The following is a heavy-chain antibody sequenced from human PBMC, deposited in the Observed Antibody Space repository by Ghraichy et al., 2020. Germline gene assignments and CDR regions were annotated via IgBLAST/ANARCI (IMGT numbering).Heavy chain of an antibody. Sequence: SETLSLTCTVSGGSISSYYWSWIRQPPGKGLEWIGYIYYSGSNNYNPSLKSRVTISVDTSKNQFSLKLSSVTAADTAVYYCARDRLYCTNGVCELPRFYYMDVWVKGTTVTVSS. CDR1: GGSISSYY. J-gene: IGHJ6*03. V-gene: IGHV4-59*01. D-gene: IGHD2-8*01. CDR2: IYYSGSN. CDR3: ARDRLYCTNGVCELPRFYYMDV.